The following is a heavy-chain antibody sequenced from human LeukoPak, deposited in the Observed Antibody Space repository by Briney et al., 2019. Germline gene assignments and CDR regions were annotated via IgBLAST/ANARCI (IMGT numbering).Heavy chain of an antibody. Sequence: PGGSLRLSCAASGFTFSSYAMSWVRQAPGKGLEWVSAISGSGGSTYYADSVKGRFTISRDNSKNTLYLQMNSLRAEDTAVYYCAKDWAYYGSGSYDPWGQGTLVTVSS. CDR1: GFTFSSYA. J-gene: IGHJ5*02. CDR3: AKDWAYYGSGSYDP. D-gene: IGHD3-10*01. CDR2: ISGSGGST. V-gene: IGHV3-23*01.